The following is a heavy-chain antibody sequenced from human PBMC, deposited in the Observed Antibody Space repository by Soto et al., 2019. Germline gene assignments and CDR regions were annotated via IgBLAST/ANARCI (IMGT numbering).Heavy chain of an antibody. D-gene: IGHD2-21*02. Sequence: SETLSLTCAVYGGSFSGYYWSWIRQPPGKGLEWIGEINHSGSTNYNPSLKSRVTISVDTSKNQFSLKLSSVTAADTAVYYCARAYCGGDCYSRGDYYFDYWGQGTLVTVSS. J-gene: IGHJ4*02. CDR2: INHSGST. V-gene: IGHV4-34*01. CDR1: GGSFSGYY. CDR3: ARAYCGGDCYSRGDYYFDY.